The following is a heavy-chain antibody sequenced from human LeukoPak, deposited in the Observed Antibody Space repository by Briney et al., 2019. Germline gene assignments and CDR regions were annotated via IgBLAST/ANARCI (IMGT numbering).Heavy chain of an antibody. Sequence: SQTLALTRIVFGGSFSNGDYYWSWIRQPPGKGLEWIGYIYYSGSTFYNPSLKSRVTISLDTSKSQFSLKLSSVTAADTAVYYCARSEGYAFDPWGQGTLVTVSS. CDR2: IYYSGST. CDR1: GGSFSNGDYY. V-gene: IGHV4-30-4*01. D-gene: IGHD2-15*01. CDR3: ARSEGYAFDP. J-gene: IGHJ5*02.